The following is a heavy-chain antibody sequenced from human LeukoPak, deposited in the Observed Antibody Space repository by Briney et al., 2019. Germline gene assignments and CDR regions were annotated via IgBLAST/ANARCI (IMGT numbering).Heavy chain of an antibody. CDR1: GFTFSSYS. CDR3: AKDGSSSWYYGWFDP. Sequence: GGSLRLSCAASGFTFSSYSMNWVRQAPGKGLEWVSSISTSSSYIYYADSVKGRFTISRDNSKNTLYLQMNSLRAEDTAVYYCAKDGSSSWYYGWFDPWGQGTLVTVSS. CDR2: ISTSSSYI. V-gene: IGHV3-21*01. J-gene: IGHJ5*02. D-gene: IGHD6-13*01.